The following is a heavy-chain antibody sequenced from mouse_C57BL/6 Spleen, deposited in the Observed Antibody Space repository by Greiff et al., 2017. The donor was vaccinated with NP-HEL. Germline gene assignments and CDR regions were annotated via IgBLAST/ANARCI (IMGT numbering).Heavy chain of an antibody. J-gene: IGHJ4*01. CDR2: IDPSDSYT. CDR1: GYTFTSYW. CDR3: ARSDRRNYYAMDY. Sequence: QVQLQQPGAELVRPGTSVKLSCKASGYTFTSYWMHWVKQRPGQGLEWIGVIDPSDSYTNYNQKFKGKATLTVDTSSSTAYMQLSSLTSEDSAVYYCARSDRRNYYAMDYWGQGTSVTVSS. V-gene: IGHV1-59*01.